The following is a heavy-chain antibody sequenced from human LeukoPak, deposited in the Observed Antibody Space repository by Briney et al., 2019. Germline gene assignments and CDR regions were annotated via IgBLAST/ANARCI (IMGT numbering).Heavy chain of an antibody. CDR3: AMWFGELSYYYYGMDV. D-gene: IGHD3-10*01. CDR1: GASFSYYH. V-gene: IGHV4-59*13. Sequence: SETLSLTCTVSGASFSYYHWSWIRQPPGKGLEWIGYIYYSGSTNYNPSLKSRVTISVDTSKNQFSLKLSSVTAADTAVYYCAMWFGELSYYYYGMDVWGQGTTVTVSS. CDR2: IYYSGST. J-gene: IGHJ6*02.